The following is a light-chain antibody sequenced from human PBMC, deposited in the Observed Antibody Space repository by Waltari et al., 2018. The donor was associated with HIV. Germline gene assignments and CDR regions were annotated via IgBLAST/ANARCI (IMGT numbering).Light chain of an antibody. Sequence: QSVLTQSPSVSGAPGQRVTMSCTGSSSNIRAGYDVNWYQQLPGAAPKLLIYLNIKRPSGVPDRFSGSKSATSASLAINGLQTEDEGDYYCQSYDSSVSAWVFGGGTKLTVL. CDR3: QSYDSSVSAWV. CDR2: LNI. J-gene: IGLJ3*02. CDR1: SSNIRAGYD. V-gene: IGLV1-40*01.